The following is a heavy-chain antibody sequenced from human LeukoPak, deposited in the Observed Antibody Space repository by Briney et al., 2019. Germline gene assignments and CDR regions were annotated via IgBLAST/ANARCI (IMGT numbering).Heavy chain of an antibody. Sequence: ESLKISCKTSGYTFSKYWIGWVRQKSGKGLEWMGIIDPNDSDTRYSPSFQGPVTISADTSTSTAYLQWSSLMASDTAMYYCVRGRGYYDSYNGYYDPDNWFETWGQGTLVTVSS. CDR3: VRGRGYYDSYNGYYDPDNWFET. D-gene: IGHD3-16*01. CDR1: GYTFSKYW. CDR2: IDPNDSDT. V-gene: IGHV5-51*01. J-gene: IGHJ5*02.